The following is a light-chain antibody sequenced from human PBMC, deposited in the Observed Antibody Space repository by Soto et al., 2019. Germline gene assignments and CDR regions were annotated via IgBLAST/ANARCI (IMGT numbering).Light chain of an antibody. V-gene: IGKV1-5*03. Sequence: DIQMTQSPSNLSASLGDRVTITCRASESIKRWLAWYQQKPGKAPKHLISKASSLESGVPSRFRSSGSETEFTLTLSSLQPDDFAPYYCQQCNRYSFRQGTKLQIQ. CDR3: QQCNRYS. CDR2: KAS. J-gene: IGKJ2*01. CDR1: ESIKRW.